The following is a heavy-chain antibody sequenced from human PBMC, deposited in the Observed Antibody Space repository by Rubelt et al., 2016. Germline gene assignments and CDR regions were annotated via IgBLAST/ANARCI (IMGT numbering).Heavy chain of an antibody. Sequence: QVQLQQWGAGLLKPAETLSLTCGVQGAAFNNVFWTWIRQPPGKGLEWIGYINAGGSTNYNPSLKGRVTMSVDPSKSQFSLKLSSVTAADTAVYYCARGYGSGVNGYWGQGTLVTVSS. CDR2: INAGGST. CDR1: GAAFNNVF. V-gene: IGHV4-34*01. CDR3: ARGYGSGVNGY. J-gene: IGHJ4*02. D-gene: IGHD3-10*01.